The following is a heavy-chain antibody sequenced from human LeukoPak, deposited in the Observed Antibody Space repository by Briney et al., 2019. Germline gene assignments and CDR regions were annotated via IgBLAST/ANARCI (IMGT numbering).Heavy chain of an antibody. D-gene: IGHD2-2*01. Sequence: PSQTLSLTCTVSGGSISSSSYYWGWIRQPAGKGLEWIGRIYTSGSTNYNPSLKSRVTISVDTSKNQFSLKLSSVTAADTAVYYCARVSLRGYCSSTSCPAGDAFDIWGQGTMVTVSS. V-gene: IGHV4-61*02. J-gene: IGHJ3*02. CDR1: GGSISSSSYY. CDR2: IYTSGST. CDR3: ARVSLRGYCSSTSCPAGDAFDI.